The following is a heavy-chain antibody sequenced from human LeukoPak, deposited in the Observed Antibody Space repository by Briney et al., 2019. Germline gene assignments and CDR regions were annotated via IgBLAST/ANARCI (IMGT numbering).Heavy chain of an antibody. CDR3: ARGGIVGTTYDAFDI. CDR2: IIPTFGTA. Sequence: SVKVSCKASGGTLITYAISWVRQAPGQGLEWMGGIIPTFGTANYAQKFQGRVTIIADESTSTAYMELSSLRSEDTAVYYCARGGIVGTTYDAFDIWGQGTMVTVSS. CDR1: GGTLITYA. D-gene: IGHD1-26*01. V-gene: IGHV1-69*13. J-gene: IGHJ3*02.